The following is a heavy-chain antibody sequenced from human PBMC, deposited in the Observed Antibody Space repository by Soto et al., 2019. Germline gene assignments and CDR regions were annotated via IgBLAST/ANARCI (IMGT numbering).Heavy chain of an antibody. CDR2: ISYDGSNK. Sequence: PGGSLRLSCAASGFTFSSYGMHWVRQAPGKGLEWVAVISYDGSNKYYADSVKGRFTISRDNSKNTLYLQMNSLRAEDTAVYYCARDLELVVVYYYGMDVWGQGTTVTVSS. D-gene: IGHD3-22*01. J-gene: IGHJ6*02. V-gene: IGHV3-30*03. CDR3: ARDLELVVVYYYGMDV. CDR1: GFTFSSYG.